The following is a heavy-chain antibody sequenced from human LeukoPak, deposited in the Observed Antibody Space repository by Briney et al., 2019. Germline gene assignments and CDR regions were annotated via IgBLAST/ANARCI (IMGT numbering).Heavy chain of an antibody. CDR3: AELGINMIGGV. Sequence: AGGSLRLSCAASGFTFSSYEMNWVRQAPGKGLEWVSYISSSGSTIYYADSVKGRFTISRDNAKNSLYLQMNSLRTEDTAVYYCAELGINMIGGVWGKGTTVTTSS. V-gene: IGHV3-48*03. D-gene: IGHD3-10*02. J-gene: IGHJ6*04. CDR1: GFTFSSYE. CDR2: ISSSGSTI.